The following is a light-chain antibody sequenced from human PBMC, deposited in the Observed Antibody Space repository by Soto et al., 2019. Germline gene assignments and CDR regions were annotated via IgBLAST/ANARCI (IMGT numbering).Light chain of an antibody. CDR1: QSISTY. V-gene: IGKV1-39*01. J-gene: IGKJ1*01. CDR3: QQSYSTPRT. Sequence: DIQMTQSPSSLSASVGDRVTITCRASQSISTYLHWYQEKPGEAPKLLIYTASSLQSRVPSRFSGSGSGTDFTLTISSLQPEDSATYYCQQSYSTPRTFGQGTKVEIQ. CDR2: TAS.